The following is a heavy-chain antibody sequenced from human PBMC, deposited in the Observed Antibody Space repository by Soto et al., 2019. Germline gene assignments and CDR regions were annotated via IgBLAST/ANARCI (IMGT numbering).Heavy chain of an antibody. CDR1: GGTFSSYA. V-gene: IGHV1-69*13. Sequence: VASVKVSCKASGGTFSSYAISWVRQAPGQGLEWMGGIIPIFGTANYAQKFQGRVTITADESTSTAYMELSSLRSEDTAVYYCARRSVSGSPYGMDVWGQGTTVTVSS. D-gene: IGHD3-10*01. CDR3: ARRSVSGSPYGMDV. J-gene: IGHJ6*02. CDR2: IIPIFGTA.